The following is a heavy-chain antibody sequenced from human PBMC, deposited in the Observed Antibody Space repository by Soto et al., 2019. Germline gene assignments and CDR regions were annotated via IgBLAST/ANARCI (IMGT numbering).Heavy chain of an antibody. CDR3: AIHHWVISYSYSTDV. CDR2: IYYSGST. CDR1: GGSISSSSYY. D-gene: IGHD2-21*01. J-gene: IGHJ6*03. Sequence: PSETPSLTCTVSGGSISSSSYYWGWIRQPPGKGLEWIGSIYYSGSTYYNPSLKSRVTISVDTSKNQFSLKLSSVTAADTAVYYCAIHHWVISYSYSTDVSGKGTTDTVSS. V-gene: IGHV4-39*05.